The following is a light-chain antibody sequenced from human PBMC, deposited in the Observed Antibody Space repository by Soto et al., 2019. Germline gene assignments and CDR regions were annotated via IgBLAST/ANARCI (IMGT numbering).Light chain of an antibody. CDR3: CSYAGSSFYV. CDR1: SSDVGSYNL. CDR2: EVS. J-gene: IGLJ1*01. V-gene: IGLV2-23*02. Sequence: QSVLTQPASVSGSPGQSITISCTGTSSDVGSYNLVSWYQQHPGKAPKLMIYEVSKRPSGVSNRFSGSKSGNTASLTTSGLQAEDEADYYCCSYAGSSFYVFGTGTKVTVL.